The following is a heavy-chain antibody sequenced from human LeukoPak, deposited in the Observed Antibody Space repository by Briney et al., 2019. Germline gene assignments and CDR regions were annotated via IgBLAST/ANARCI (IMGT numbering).Heavy chain of an antibody. J-gene: IGHJ6*02. D-gene: IGHD2-15*01. V-gene: IGHV4-31*03. CDR1: GGSISSGGYY. Sequence: SETLSLTCTVSGGSISSGGYYWSWIRQHPGKGLEWIGYIYYSGSTYYNPSLKSRVTISVDTSKNQFSLKLSSVTAADTAVYYCARVQGAVVAATLYYYYGMDVWGQGTTVTVSS. CDR3: ARVQGAVVAATLYYYYGMDV. CDR2: IYYSGST.